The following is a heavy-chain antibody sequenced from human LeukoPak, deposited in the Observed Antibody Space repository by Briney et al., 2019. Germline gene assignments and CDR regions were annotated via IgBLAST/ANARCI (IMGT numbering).Heavy chain of an antibody. V-gene: IGHV1-2*02. Sequence: GASVKVSCKASGYTFTGYYMHWVRQAPGQGLEWMGWINPNSGGTNYAQKFQGRVTMTRDTSISTAYMELSRLRSDDTAVYYCARAGGVWIDGSGSYYRTPYNWFDPWGQGTLVTVSS. CDR1: GYTFTGYY. J-gene: IGHJ5*02. D-gene: IGHD3-10*01. CDR2: INPNSGGT. CDR3: ARAGGVWIDGSGSYYRTPYNWFDP.